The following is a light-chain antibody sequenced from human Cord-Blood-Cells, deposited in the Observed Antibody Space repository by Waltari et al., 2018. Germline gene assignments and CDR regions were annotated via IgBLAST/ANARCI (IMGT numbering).Light chain of an antibody. CDR2: AAS. J-gene: IGKJ4*01. Sequence: DIQMTQSTSSLSASVGHRVTITCRASQSISSYLNWYQQKPGKAPKLLIYAASSLQSGVPSRFSGSGSGTDFTLTISSLQPEDFATYYCQQSYSTPTFGGGTKVEIK. V-gene: IGKV1-39*01. CDR3: QQSYSTPT. CDR1: QSISSY.